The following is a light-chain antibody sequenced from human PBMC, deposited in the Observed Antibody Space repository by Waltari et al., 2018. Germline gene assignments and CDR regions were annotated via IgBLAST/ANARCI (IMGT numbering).Light chain of an antibody. CDR2: DVS. J-gene: IGLJ1*01. CDR3: SSYTSSSTLYV. V-gene: IGLV2-14*01. Sequence: SALTQPASVSGSPGQSITISCTGTSSDVGGYNCVSWYQQHPGKAPKLMIYDVSNRPSGFSNRFSGSKSGNTASLTISGLQAEDEADYYCSSYTSSSTLYVFGTGTKVTVL. CDR1: SSDVGGYNC.